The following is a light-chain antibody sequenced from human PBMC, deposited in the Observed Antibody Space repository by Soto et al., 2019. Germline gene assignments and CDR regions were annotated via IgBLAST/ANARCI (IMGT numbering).Light chain of an antibody. J-gene: IGLJ1*01. CDR1: SSDVGSYNL. CDR3: CSYAGSSTYV. V-gene: IGLV2-23*02. Sequence: QSVLTQPSSLSVSPGQSITISCTGTSSDVGSYNLVSWYQQHPGKAPKLMIYEVSKRPSGVSNRFSGSKSGNTASLTISGLQAEDEADYYCCSYAGSSTYVFGTGTKVTVL. CDR2: EVS.